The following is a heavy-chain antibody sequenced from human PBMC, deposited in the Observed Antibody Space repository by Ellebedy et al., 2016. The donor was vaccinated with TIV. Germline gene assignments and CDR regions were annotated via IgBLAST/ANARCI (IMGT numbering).Heavy chain of an antibody. J-gene: IGHJ4*02. CDR2: VYPKSGGT. D-gene: IGHD3-22*01. V-gene: IGHV1-2*02. CDR1: GYTFTGDYY. Sequence: AASVKVSCKASGYTFTGDYYMHWVRQAPGQGLEWVGWVYPKSGGTKYAQRFQGRVTMTRDTSISTAYMALTRLRSVDTAVYYCARASGYYGARFDYWGQGTLVTVSS. CDR3: ARASGYYGARFDY.